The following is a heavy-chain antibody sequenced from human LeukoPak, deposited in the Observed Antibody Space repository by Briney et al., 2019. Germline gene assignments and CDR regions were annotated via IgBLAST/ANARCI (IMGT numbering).Heavy chain of an antibody. D-gene: IGHD6-6*01. CDR1: GVSISSSSYY. CDR2: IYYSGST. V-gene: IGHV4-61*05. CDR3: AGQYSRNRGRHFDY. Sequence: SETLSLTCTVSGVSISSSSYYWGWIRQPPGKGLEWIGYIYYSGSTNYKPSLKSRVTISVDTSKNQFSLKLSSVTAADTAVYYCAGQYSRNRGRHFDYWGQGTLVTVSS. J-gene: IGHJ4*02.